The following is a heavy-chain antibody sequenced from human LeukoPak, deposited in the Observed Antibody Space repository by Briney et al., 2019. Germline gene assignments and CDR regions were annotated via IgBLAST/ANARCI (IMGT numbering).Heavy chain of an antibody. V-gene: IGHV4-4*07. CDR3: ARDSLWVVVPAAIQFRAFDI. D-gene: IGHD2-2*02. CDR2: IYTSGST. J-gene: IGHJ3*02. Sequence: SETLSLTCTVSGGSISSYYWSWIRQPAGKGLEWIGRIYTSGSTNYNPSLKSRVTMSVDTSKNQFSLKLSSVTAADTAVYYCARDSLWVVVPAAIQFRAFDIWGQGTMVTVSS. CDR1: GGSISSYY.